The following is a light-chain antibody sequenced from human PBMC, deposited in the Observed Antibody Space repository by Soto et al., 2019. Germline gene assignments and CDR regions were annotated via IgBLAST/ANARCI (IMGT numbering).Light chain of an antibody. CDR2: AAS. Sequence: DIQMTQSPSSLSASVGDRVTITCRASESIARHLNWYQQKTGKDPKLLIYAASSLQNGVPSRFRGGGSGTEFTLTISDLQPEDLATYYCQQSYRALSISFGQGTRLEIK. CDR3: QQSYRALSIS. J-gene: IGKJ5*01. CDR1: ESIARH. V-gene: IGKV1-39*01.